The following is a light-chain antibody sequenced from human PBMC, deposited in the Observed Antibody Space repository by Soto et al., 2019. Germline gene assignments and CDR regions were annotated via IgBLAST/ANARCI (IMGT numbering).Light chain of an antibody. Sequence: DIQLTQSPSFLSVFVGDRVTITCRASQGISTYLAWYQQKPGKAPNLLIYAASTLQGGVSSRFSGSGSGTEFTLTSSSLQPEDFATYYCQQLSSYPPTFGQGTRLEIK. J-gene: IGKJ5*01. CDR1: QGISTY. V-gene: IGKV1-9*01. CDR2: AAS. CDR3: QQLSSYPPT.